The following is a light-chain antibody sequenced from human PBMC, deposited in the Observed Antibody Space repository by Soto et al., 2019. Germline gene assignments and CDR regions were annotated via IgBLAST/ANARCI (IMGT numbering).Light chain of an antibody. CDR3: QQYYAYPFT. Sequence: DIQMTQSPSSLSASVGDRVTITCRASQGIGNSLAWFQQKSGKAPKSLIYGGSSLQSGVPSKFNGSGSGTDFTITISSLQPEDFATYYCQQYYAYPFTFGPGTKVDVK. V-gene: IGKV1-16*02. CDR2: GGS. CDR1: QGIGNS. J-gene: IGKJ3*01.